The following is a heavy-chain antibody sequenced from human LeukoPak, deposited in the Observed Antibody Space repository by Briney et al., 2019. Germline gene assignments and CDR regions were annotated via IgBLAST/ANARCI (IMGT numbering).Heavy chain of an antibody. D-gene: IGHD3-22*01. V-gene: IGHV3-30*02. J-gene: IGHJ4*02. Sequence: GGSLRLSCAASGLTFSNFPMHWVRQTPGKGLEWVALIQDDGATTNYVDSVRGRFTISRDNSKSTVYLQMNSLKPDDTAVYYCATQSITLVVVISPFDYWGQGTLVTVSS. CDR1: GLTFSNFP. CDR3: ATQSITLVVVISPFDY. CDR2: IQDDGATT.